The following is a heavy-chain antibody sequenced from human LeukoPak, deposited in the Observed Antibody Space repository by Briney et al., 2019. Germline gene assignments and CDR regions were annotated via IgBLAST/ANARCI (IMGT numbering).Heavy chain of an antibody. J-gene: IGHJ4*02. D-gene: IGHD6-13*01. CDR3: AGYIAARFDY. CDR2: ISYDGSNK. CDR1: GFTFSSYA. V-gene: IGHV3-30-3*01. Sequence: PGGSLRLSCAASGFTFSSYAMHWVRQAPGKGLEWVAVISYDGSNKYYADSVKGRFTISRDNSKNTLYLQMTSLRAEDTVVYYCAGYIAARFDYWGQGTLVTVSS.